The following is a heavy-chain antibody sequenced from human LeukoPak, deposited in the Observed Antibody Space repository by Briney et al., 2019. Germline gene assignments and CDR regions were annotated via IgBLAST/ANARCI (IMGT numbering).Heavy chain of an antibody. J-gene: IGHJ3*02. CDR1: GYTFTNYG. D-gene: IGHD2-2*01. V-gene: IGHV1-18*04. CDR2: ISPYNDYT. CDR3: ARWYCSSTSCYAGAFVM. Sequence: ASVKVSCKASGYTFTNYGISWVRQAPGQGLEWMGWISPYNDYTNYAQKLQGRVTMTTDTSTSTGYMELRSLRSDDTAVYYCARWYCSSTSCYAGAFVMWGQGTMVTVSS.